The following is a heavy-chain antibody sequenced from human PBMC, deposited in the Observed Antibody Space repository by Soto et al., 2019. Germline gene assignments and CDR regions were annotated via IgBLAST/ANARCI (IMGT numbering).Heavy chain of an antibody. Sequence: QVQVVQSGAEVKKPGSSVKVSCKVSGGIFTNNAISWVRQAPGQRLEWLGGVIPLFDTAYYAQIFRGRLRISADGATTTAYMELSGLTSADTAVYFCATGGQNDGYNFYHGMDVWGQETKVTVS. CDR2: VIPLFDTA. V-gene: IGHV1-69*01. CDR3: ATGGQNDGYNFYHGMDV. D-gene: IGHD2-15*01. J-gene: IGHJ6*02. CDR1: GGIFTNNA.